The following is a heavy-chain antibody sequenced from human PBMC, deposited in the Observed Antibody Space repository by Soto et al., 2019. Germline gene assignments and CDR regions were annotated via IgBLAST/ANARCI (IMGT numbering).Heavy chain of an antibody. CDR1: GFTFSRYW. V-gene: IGHV3-74*01. CDR3: ARGVPNCSSSSCYFDF. Sequence: TVGSLSLSCGTSGFTFSRYWIHWVRQGPGKGLVWVSRISGDGRTTSHADSVKGRFTISRDNAKNTLYLQMNSLRVEDTAVYYCARGVPNCSSSSCYFDFWGQGILVTVSS. J-gene: IGHJ4*02. D-gene: IGHD2-2*01. CDR2: ISGDGRTT.